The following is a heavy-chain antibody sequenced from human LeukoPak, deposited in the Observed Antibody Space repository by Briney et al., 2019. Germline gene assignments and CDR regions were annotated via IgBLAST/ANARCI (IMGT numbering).Heavy chain of an antibody. J-gene: IGHJ4*02. CDR1: GFTFSNHG. CDR2: ISPSGDIT. Sequence: GGSLRLSCAASGFTFSNHGMNWVRQAPGKGLERVSGISPSGDITYYADSVKGRFTISRDNSKNTLYLEVISLTAEDTAVYYCAKDDAWLRFGEWSQGTLVTVSS. D-gene: IGHD3-10*01. CDR3: AKDDAWLRFGE. V-gene: IGHV3-23*01.